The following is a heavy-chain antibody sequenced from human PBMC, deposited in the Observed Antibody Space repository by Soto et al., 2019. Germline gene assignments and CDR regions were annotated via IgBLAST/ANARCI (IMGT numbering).Heavy chain of an antibody. Sequence: GASVKVSCKASGGTFSSYAISWVRQAPGQGLEWMGGIIPIFGTANYAQKFQGRVTITADKSTSTAYMELSSLRSEDTAVYYCARGSYYGSGMALYWGQGTLVTVSS. CDR2: IIPIFGTA. V-gene: IGHV1-69*06. CDR3: ARGSYYGSGMALY. D-gene: IGHD3-10*01. J-gene: IGHJ4*02. CDR1: GGTFSSYA.